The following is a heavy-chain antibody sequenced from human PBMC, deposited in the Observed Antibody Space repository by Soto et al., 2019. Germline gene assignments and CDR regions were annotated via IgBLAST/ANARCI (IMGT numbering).Heavy chain of an antibody. V-gene: IGHV3-23*01. D-gene: IGHD6-13*01. Sequence: EVQLLESGGGLVQPGGSLRLSCAASGFTFSSYAMSWVRQAPGKGLEWVSAISGSGGSTYYADSVKGRFTISRDNSKNSLYLQMNSLRAEDTAVYYCRGSSSSNWFDPWGQGTLVTVSS. CDR3: RGSSSSNWFDP. J-gene: IGHJ5*02. CDR1: GFTFSSYA. CDR2: ISGSGGST.